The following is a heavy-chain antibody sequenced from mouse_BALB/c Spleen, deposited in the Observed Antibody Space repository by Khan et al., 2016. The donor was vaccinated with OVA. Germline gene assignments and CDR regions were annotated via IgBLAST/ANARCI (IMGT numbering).Heavy chain of an antibody. CDR1: GYTFTEYT. V-gene: IGHV1-18*01. CDR2: INPKNGVT. D-gene: IGHD3-3*01. Sequence: VRLQQSGPELVKPGASVKISCKTSGYTFTEYTLHWVKQSHGKSLEWIGVINPKNGVTSYNQKFKGKATLTVDKSSSTAYMEFRSLTSEDSAVYYCARDAGRYWGQGTPGTVSS. J-gene: IGHJ4*01. CDR3: ARDAGRY.